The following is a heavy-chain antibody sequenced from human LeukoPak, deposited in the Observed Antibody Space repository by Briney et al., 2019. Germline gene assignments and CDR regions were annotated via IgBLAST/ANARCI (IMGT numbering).Heavy chain of an antibody. CDR3: ARAGITILGVVLRPMDV. CDR1: GFTFSSYW. D-gene: IGHD3-3*01. V-gene: IGHV3-74*01. CDR2: INTDGSST. J-gene: IGHJ6*04. Sequence: GGSLRLSCAASGFTFSSYWMHWVRQAPGKGLVWVSRINTDGSSTSYADSVKGRFTISRDNAKNTLYLQMNSLRAEDTAVYYCARAGITILGVVLRPMDVWGKGTTVTVSS.